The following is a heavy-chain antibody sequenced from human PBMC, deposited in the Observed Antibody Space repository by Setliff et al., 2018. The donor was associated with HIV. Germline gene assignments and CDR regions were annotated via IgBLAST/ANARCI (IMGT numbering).Heavy chain of an antibody. CDR3: ATDPGYSSTWYSESFQH. Sequence: ASVKVSCKASGYTFTGHYIHWVRQAPGQGLEWMGRINPNSAGTNYAQKFQGRVTMTRDTSISTAYMELSRLRSDDTAMYYCATDPGYSSTWYSESFQHWGQGTVVTVSS. V-gene: IGHV1-2*06. J-gene: IGHJ1*01. CDR1: GYTFTGHY. D-gene: IGHD6-13*01. CDR2: INPNSAGT.